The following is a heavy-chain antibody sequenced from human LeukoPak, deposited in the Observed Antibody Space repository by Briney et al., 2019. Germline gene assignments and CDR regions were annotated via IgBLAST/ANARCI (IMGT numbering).Heavy chain of an antibody. Sequence: TSETLSPTCSVSGGSLNSSPNRWGWIRQPPGQGLEWIGSISYTGGTYYNPSLKSRVTVSLDTSKKQFSLRLSSVTPADTAVYYCARHTKPCSGGSCNFDFWGQGSLVTVSS. CDR1: GGSLNSSPNR. CDR2: ISYTGGT. D-gene: IGHD2-15*01. V-gene: IGHV4-39*01. CDR3: ARHTKPCSGGSCNFDF. J-gene: IGHJ4*02.